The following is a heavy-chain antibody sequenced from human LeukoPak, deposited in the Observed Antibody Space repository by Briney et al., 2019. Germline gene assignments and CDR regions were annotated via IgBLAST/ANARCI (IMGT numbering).Heavy chain of an antibody. Sequence: ASVKVSCKASGYTFTSYAMNWVRQAPGQGLEWMGWINTNTGNPTYAQGFTGRFVFPLDTSVSTAYLQISSLKAEDTAVYYCARSATPITIFGVVIKNYYYMDVWGKGTTVTVSS. D-gene: IGHD3-3*01. CDR1: GYTFTSYA. J-gene: IGHJ6*03. CDR2: INTNTGNP. V-gene: IGHV7-4-1*02. CDR3: ARSATPITIFGVVIKNYYYMDV.